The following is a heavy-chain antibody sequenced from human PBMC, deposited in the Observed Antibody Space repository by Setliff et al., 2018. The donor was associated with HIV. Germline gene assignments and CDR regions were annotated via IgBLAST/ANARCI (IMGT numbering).Heavy chain of an antibody. D-gene: IGHD4-4*01. Sequence: SVKVSCKASGGTFSSYAISWVRQAPGQGLEWMGGIIPISGTVNYAQKFQGRVTITADESTNTVYMSLSSLGSQDAAIYYCSIVRIDYSKRLYYSPYWGQGTLVTVSS. CDR3: SIVRIDYSKRLYYSPY. CDR1: GGTFSSYA. CDR2: IIPISGTV. J-gene: IGHJ4*02. V-gene: IGHV1-69*13.